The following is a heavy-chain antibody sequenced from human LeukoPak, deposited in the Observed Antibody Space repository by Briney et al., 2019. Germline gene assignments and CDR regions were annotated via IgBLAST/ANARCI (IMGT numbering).Heavy chain of an antibody. CDR1: GGNFSIYT. V-gene: IGHV1-69*06. D-gene: IGHD1-14*01. CDR3: AGSYNTYYAQDY. Sequence: SVKVSCKASGGNFSIYTISWVRQAPGQGPEWIGGIIPISGTAKYAQKLQGRVTISADRSTGMSTGTVYMELSSLSSEDTAVYYCAGSYNTYYAQDYWGQGALVTVSS. J-gene: IGHJ4*02. CDR2: IIPISGTA.